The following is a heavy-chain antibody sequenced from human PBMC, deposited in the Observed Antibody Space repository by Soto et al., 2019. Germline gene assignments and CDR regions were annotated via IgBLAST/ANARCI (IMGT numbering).Heavy chain of an antibody. CDR1: GGSISSGDYC. D-gene: IGHD2-15*01. V-gene: IGHV4-30-4*01. CDR2: IYYSGST. J-gene: IGHJ5*02. CDR3: ARDIRGYCSGGSCYSNWFDP. Sequence: SETLSLTCTVSGGSISSGDYCWSWIRQPPGKGLEWIGYIYYSGSTYYNPSLKSRVTISVDTSRNQFSLKLSSVTAADTAVYYCARDIRGYCSGGSCYSNWFDPWGQGTLVTVS.